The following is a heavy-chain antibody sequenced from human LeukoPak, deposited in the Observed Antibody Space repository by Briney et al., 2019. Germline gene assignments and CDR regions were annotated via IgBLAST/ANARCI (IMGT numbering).Heavy chain of an antibody. CDR1: GFTFSSYA. CDR2: ISSSSSYI. D-gene: IGHD3-22*01. CDR3: ARGHHYYDSSGYVTFDY. V-gene: IGHV3-21*01. J-gene: IGHJ4*02. Sequence: GGSLRLSCAASGFTFSSYAMSWVRQAPGKGLEWVSSISSSSSYIYYADSVKGRFTTSRDNAKNSLYLQMNSLRAEDTAVYYCARGHHYYDSSGYVTFDYWGQGTLVTVSS.